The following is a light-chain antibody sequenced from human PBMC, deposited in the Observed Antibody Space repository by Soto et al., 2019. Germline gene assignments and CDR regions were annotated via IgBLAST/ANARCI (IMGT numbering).Light chain of an antibody. Sequence: QSVLTQPPSASGTPGQRVTISCSGSSSNIGSNYVFWYQQLTGPVPKVLISRNNERPSGVPDRFSGSKSGTSASLDISGLRSDDEADYYCAAWDDSLRGRVFGGGTKLTVL. CDR2: RNN. V-gene: IGLV1-47*01. J-gene: IGLJ3*02. CDR1: SSNIGSNY. CDR3: AAWDDSLRGRV.